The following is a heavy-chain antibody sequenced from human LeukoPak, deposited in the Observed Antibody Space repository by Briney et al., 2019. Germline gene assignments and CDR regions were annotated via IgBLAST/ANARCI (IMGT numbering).Heavy chain of an antibody. CDR3: ARSPSPYSSGWYFDY. J-gene: IGHJ4*02. CDR2: TYQRSKWYN. V-gene: IGHV6-1*01. CDR1: GDSVPINSAA. D-gene: IGHD6-19*01. Sequence: SQTLSLTCAISGDSVPINSAAWHWLRQSPSRGLEWLGRTYQRSKWYNDYAVSVKSRITINPDISKNQFSLQLNSVTPEDTAVYYCARSPSPYSSGWYFDYWGQGTLVTVSS.